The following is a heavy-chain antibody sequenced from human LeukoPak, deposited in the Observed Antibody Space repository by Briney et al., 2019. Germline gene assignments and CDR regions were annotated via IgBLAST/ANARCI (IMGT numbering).Heavy chain of an antibody. CDR2: IYSYGST. J-gene: IGHJ5*02. D-gene: IGHD3-10*01. Sequence: PSETLSLTCTVSGGSISSGSSYWSWIRQPAGKGLEWIGRIYSYGSTNYNPSLKSRVTISVDTSKNQFSLKLSSVTAADTAVYYCARMRRITMIRGVPNWFDPWGQGTLVTVSS. V-gene: IGHV4-61*02. CDR3: ARMRRITMIRGVPNWFDP. CDR1: GGSISSGSSY.